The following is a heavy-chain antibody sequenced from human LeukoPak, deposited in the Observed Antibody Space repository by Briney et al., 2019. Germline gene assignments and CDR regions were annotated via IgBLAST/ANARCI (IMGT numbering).Heavy chain of an antibody. CDR1: GFTFSSYA. CDR3: ARVFIDGGSDY. V-gene: IGHV3-30*04. J-gene: IGHJ4*02. D-gene: IGHD6-25*01. Sequence: PGRSLRLSCAASGFTFSSYAMHWVRQAPGKGLEWVAVISYDGSNKYYADSVKGRFTISRDNSKNTLYLQMNSLRAEDTAVYYCARVFIDGGSDYWGQGTLVTVSS. CDR2: ISYDGSNK.